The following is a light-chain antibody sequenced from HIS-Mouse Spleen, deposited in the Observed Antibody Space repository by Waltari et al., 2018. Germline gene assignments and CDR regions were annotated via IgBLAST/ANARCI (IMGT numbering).Light chain of an antibody. CDR2: EDS. Sequence: SYELTQPPSVSVSPGQTARITCSGAALPKKYAYWYQQTSGQAPVLVIYEDSKRPSGTPGRLSGSSSGTKATLTISGAQVEDEAEYYCYSTDSSGNHRVFGGGTKLTVL. V-gene: IGLV3-10*01. CDR3: YSTDSSGNHRV. J-gene: IGLJ2*01. CDR1: ALPKKY.